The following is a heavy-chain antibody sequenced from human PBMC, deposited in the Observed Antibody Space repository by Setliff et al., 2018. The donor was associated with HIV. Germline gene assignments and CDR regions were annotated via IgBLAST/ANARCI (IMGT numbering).Heavy chain of an antibody. CDR1: GYPFTSYG. J-gene: IGHJ4*02. D-gene: IGHD3-22*01. CDR3: ARNTYYYDSSGSGGSYFDY. CDR2: ISAYNGNT. Sequence: ASVKVSCKASGYPFTSYGISWVRQAPGQGLEWMGWISAYNGNTNYAQKLQGRVNMTTDTSTSTAYMELRSLRSDDTAAHYCARNTYYYDSSGSGGSYFDYWRQGTLVTVSS. V-gene: IGHV1-18*01.